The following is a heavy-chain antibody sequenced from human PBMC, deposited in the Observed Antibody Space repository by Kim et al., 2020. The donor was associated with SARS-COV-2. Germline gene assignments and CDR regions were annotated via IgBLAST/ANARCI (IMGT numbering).Heavy chain of an antibody. CDR2: IYSGGST. Sequence: GGSLRLSCAASGFTVSSNYMSWVRQAPGKGLEWVSVIYSGGSTYYADSVKGRFTITRHNSKNTLYLQMNSLRAEDTAVYYCARVGVQLWFSNWGQGTLVTVSS. J-gene: IGHJ4*02. CDR1: GFTVSSNY. V-gene: IGHV3-53*04. D-gene: IGHD5-18*01. CDR3: ARVGVQLWFSN.